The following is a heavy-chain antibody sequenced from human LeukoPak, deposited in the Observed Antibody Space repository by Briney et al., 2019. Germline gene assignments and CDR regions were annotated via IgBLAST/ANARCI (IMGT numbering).Heavy chain of an antibody. CDR1: GGTFSSYA. CDR2: IIPIFGIA. V-gene: IGHV1-69*04. Sequence: SVKVSCKASGGTFSSYAISWVRQAPGQGLEWMGRIIPIFGIANYAQKFQGRVTITADKSTSTAYMELSSLRSEDTAVYYCARGGGYYSILFDYWGQGTLVTVSS. D-gene: IGHD3-22*01. J-gene: IGHJ4*02. CDR3: ARGGGYYSILFDY.